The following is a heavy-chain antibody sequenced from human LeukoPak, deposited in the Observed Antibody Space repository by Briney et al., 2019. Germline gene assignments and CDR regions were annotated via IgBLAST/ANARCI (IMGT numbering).Heavy chain of an antibody. J-gene: IGHJ3*02. CDR2: ITTSSSTI. V-gene: IGHV3-48*02. CDR1: GFTFSDYS. CDR3: AKSSVTSNSFDI. Sequence: GGSLTLSCVASGFTFSDYSMNWVRQAPGKGLEWVSYITTSSSTIYYADSVKGRFTICRDNAKNSLFLQMNSLRDEDTAVYYCAKSSVTSNSFDIWGQGTMVTVSS. D-gene: IGHD4-17*01.